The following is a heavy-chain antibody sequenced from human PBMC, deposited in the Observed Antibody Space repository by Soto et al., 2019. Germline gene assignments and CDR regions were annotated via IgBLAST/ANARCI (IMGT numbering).Heavy chain of an antibody. J-gene: IGHJ6*03. CDR2: INHSGST. V-gene: IGHV4-34*01. CDR1: GGSFSGYY. D-gene: IGHD3-3*01. Sequence: SETLSLTCAVYGGSFSGYYWSWIRQPPGKGLEWIGEINHSGSTNYNPSLKSRVTISVDTSKNQFSLKLSSVTAADTAVYYCARGLGVANAGYYYYYMDVWGKGTTVTVSS. CDR3: ARGLGVANAGYYYYYMDV.